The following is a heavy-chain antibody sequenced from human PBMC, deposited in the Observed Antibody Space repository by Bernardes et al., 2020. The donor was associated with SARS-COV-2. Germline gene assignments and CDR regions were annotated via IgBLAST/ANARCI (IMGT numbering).Heavy chain of an antibody. V-gene: IGHV3-33*01. CDR3: ARDENLGFLEWFGMDV. CDR2: ICYDGSNK. J-gene: IGHJ6*02. CDR1: GFTFSSYG. Sequence: GGSLRLSCAASGFTFSSYGMHWVRQAPGKGLEWVAVICYDGSNKYDAYAVKGRFTISRDNSKNTLYLQMNSLRAEDTAVYYCARDENLGFLEWFGMDVWGQGTTVTVSS. D-gene: IGHD3-3*01.